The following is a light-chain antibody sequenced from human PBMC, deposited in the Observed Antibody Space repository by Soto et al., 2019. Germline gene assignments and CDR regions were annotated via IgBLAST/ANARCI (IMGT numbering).Light chain of an antibody. CDR2: GNN. CDR3: QSFDSRLSGWV. V-gene: IGLV1-40*01. Sequence: QSVLTQPPSVSGAPGQRVTISCTGSSSNIGAGYDVHWYQQLPGTAPKLLVHGNNDRPSGFPDRFSASKSGTSASLAITGLQVEDEADYYCQSFDSRLSGWVFGGGTKLTVL. J-gene: IGLJ2*01. CDR1: SSNIGAGYD.